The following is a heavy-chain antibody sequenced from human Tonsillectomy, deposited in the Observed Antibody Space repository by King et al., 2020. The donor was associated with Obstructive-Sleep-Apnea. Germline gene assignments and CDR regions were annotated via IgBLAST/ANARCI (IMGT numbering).Heavy chain of an antibody. CDR3: ARDFGYYYASGANGFDL. CDR2: ISYDGSNK. Sequence: QLVQSGGGVVQPGRSLRLSCAASGFTFSTYAMHWVRQAPGKGLEWVAVISYDGSNKYYADSVKGRFTISRDNSKNTLYLQMNSLRAEDTAVYYCARDFGYYYASGANGFDLWGQGTMVTVSS. V-gene: IGHV3-30-3*01. CDR1: GFTFSTYA. J-gene: IGHJ3*01. D-gene: IGHD3-10*01.